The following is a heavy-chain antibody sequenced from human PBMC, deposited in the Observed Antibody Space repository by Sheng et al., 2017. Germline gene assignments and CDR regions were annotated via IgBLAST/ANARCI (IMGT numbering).Heavy chain of an antibody. CDR1: DGSISSSSYY. CDR3: ARLYSSGWYFDY. J-gene: IGHJ4*02. V-gene: IGHV4-39*07. Sequence: QLQLQESGPGLVKPSETLSLTCTVSDGSISSSSYYWGWIRQPPGKGLEWIGSIYYSGSTYYNPSLKSRVTISVDTSKNQFSLKLSSVTAADTAVYYCARLYSSGWYFDYWGQGTLVTVSS. CDR2: IYYSGST. D-gene: IGHD6-19*01.